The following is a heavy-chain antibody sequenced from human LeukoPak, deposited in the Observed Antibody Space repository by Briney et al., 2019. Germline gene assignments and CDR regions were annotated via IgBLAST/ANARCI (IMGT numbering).Heavy chain of an antibody. CDR3: ARELLGPHFYGMDV. V-gene: IGHV3-13*01. D-gene: IGHD3-3*02. Sequence: PGGSLRLSCAASGFSFSDYDMHWVRQVTGKGLEWVSAIHTSGLTYYANTVKGRFIISRDNAKNSLSLQMNSLRAGDTAVYYCARELLGPHFYGMDVWGQGTTVTVSS. J-gene: IGHJ6*02. CDR2: IHTSGLT. CDR1: GFSFSDYD.